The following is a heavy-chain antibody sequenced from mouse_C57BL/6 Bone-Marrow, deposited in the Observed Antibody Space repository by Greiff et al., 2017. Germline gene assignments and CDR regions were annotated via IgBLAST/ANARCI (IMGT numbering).Heavy chain of an antibody. V-gene: IGHV1-42*01. CDR1: GYSFTGYY. J-gene: IGHJ1*03. Sequence: VQLQQSGPELVKPGASVKISCKASGYSFTGYYMNWVKQSPEKSLEWIGEINPSTGGTTYNQKFKAKATLTVDKYSSTAYMQLKSLTSEDSAVYYCARRGSPYWYFDVWGTGTTVTVSS. CDR3: ARRGSPYWYFDV. CDR2: INPSTGGT.